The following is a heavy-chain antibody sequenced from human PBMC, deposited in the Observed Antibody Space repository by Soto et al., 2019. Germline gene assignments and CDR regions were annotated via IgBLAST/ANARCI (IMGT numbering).Heavy chain of an antibody. V-gene: IGHV3-9*01. D-gene: IGHD1-26*01. Sequence: EVQLVDSGGGLVQPGRSLRLSCAASGFAFDDYAMHWVRQAPGKGLEWVSGISWNSGTIGYADSVKGRFTISRDNAKNSLDLQMNSLRAEDTALYYCAKGRSGSYYNYYGMDVWGQGTTVTVSS. CDR3: AKGRSGSYYNYYGMDV. CDR1: GFAFDDYA. CDR2: ISWNSGTI. J-gene: IGHJ6*02.